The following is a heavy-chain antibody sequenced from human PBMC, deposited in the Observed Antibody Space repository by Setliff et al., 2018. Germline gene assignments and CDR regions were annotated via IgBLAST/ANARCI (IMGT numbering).Heavy chain of an antibody. J-gene: IGHJ5*02. CDR3: ASNWIGYPHRFDP. CDR2: ISYSGIT. Sequence: PSETLSLTCNVSGASVSSHYWDWIRQPPGKGLEWIGFISYSGITTYNVSLKSRVTISADTSKNQFSLRLTSLTAADTAIYYCASNWIGYPHRFDPWGQGTLVTVSS. D-gene: IGHD2-15*01. CDR1: GASVSSHY. V-gene: IGHV4-59*02.